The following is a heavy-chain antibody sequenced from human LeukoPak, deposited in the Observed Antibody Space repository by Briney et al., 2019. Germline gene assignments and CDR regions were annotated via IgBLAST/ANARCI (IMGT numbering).Heavy chain of an antibody. Sequence: GGSLRLSCAASGFTFSSYSMNWVRQAPGKGLEWVSSISSSSSYIYYADSVKGRFTMSRDNAKNSLYLQMNSLRADDTAVYYCARVLEAASSDYWGQGRPVTVSS. V-gene: IGHV3-21*01. D-gene: IGHD6-13*01. CDR1: GFTFSSYS. J-gene: IGHJ4*02. CDR3: ARVLEAASSDY. CDR2: ISSSSSYI.